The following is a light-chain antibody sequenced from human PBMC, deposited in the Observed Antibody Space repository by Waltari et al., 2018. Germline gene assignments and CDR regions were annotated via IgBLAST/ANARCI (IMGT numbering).Light chain of an antibody. CDR3: SSYTSSSTGI. CDR1: SSDIGGYNF. CDR2: EVY. Sequence: QSALTQPRSVSGSPGQSVTISCTGTSSDIGGYNFVSWYQQHPGKVPKLIIYEVYNRPSGVSYRCSGSKSGNIASLTISGLQAEDEADYYCSSYTSSSTGIFGGGTKLTVL. J-gene: IGLJ2*01. V-gene: IGLV2-14*01.